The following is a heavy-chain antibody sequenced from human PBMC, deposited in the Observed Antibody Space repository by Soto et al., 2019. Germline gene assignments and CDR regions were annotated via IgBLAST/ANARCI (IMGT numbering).Heavy chain of an antibody. D-gene: IGHD1-7*01. V-gene: IGHV5-51*01. J-gene: IGHJ6*02. CDR2: IYPGDSDT. Sequence: GESLKISFKGSGYSFTSYWIGWVRQMPGKGLEWMGIIYPGDSDTRYSPSFQGQVTISADKSISTAYLQWSSLKASDTAMYYCARTYNWNYHSESRYYYGMDVWGQGTTVTVSS. CDR3: ARTYNWNYHSESRYYYGMDV. CDR1: GYSFTSYW.